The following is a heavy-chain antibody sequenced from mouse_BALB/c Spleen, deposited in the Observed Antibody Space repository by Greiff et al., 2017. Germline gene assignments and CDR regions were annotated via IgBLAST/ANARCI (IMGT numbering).Heavy chain of an antibody. CDR3: ARGGGPLYYAMDY. CDR2: INPSSGYT. V-gene: IGHV1-4*02. CDR1: GYTFTSYT. Sequence: VQLQQSAAELARPGASVKMSCKASGYTFTSYTMHWVKQRPGQGLEWIGYINPSSGYTEYNQKFKDKTTLTADKSSSTAYMQLSSLTSEDSAVYYCARGGGPLYYAMDYWGQGTSVTVSS. J-gene: IGHJ4*01. D-gene: IGHD6-1*01.